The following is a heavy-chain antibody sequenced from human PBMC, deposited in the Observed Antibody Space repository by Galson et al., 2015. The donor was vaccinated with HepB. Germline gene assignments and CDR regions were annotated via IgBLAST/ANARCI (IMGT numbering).Heavy chain of an antibody. Sequence: CAISGDSVSSHSAAWNWIRQSPSRGLEWLGRTYYRSKWYNEYAVSVKSRITINPDTSKNQFSLQLNSVTPEDTALYYCARFVAGAGDYWGQGTLVTVSS. D-gene: IGHD6-19*01. J-gene: IGHJ4*02. V-gene: IGHV6-1*01. CDR3: ARFVAGAGDY. CDR1: GDSVSSHSAA. CDR2: TYYRSKWYN.